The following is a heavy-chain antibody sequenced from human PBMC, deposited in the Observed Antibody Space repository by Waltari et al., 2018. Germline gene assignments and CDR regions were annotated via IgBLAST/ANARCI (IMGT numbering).Heavy chain of an antibody. CDR2: RKPNSGGT. Sequence: QVQLVQSGAEVKKPGASVKVSCKASGYTFTGYYMHWVRQAPGQGLEWMGWRKPNSGGTNYAQKVQGRVTMTRDTSISTAYMELSRLRSDDTAVDYCAREYPAGESLGMDVWGQGTTVTVSS. CDR1: GYTFTGYY. D-gene: IGHD2-2*01. J-gene: IGHJ6*02. CDR3: AREYPAGESLGMDV. V-gene: IGHV1-2*02.